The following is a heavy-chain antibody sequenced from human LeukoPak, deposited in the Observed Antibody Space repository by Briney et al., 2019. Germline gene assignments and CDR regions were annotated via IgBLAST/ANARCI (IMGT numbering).Heavy chain of an antibody. CDR2: FSGSGGST. V-gene: IGHV3-23*01. CDR3: AKDRWGAVASFDY. Sequence: SGGSLRLSCAASGFTFSSYAMSWVRQAPGKGLEWVSTFSGSGGSTHYADSVKGRFTISRDNSKNTLYLQMNSLESEDTAVYYCAKDRWGAVASFDYWGQGTLVTVSS. J-gene: IGHJ4*02. CDR1: GFTFSSYA. D-gene: IGHD6-19*01.